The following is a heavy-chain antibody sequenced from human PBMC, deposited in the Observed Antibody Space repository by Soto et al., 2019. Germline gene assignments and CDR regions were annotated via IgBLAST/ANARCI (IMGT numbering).Heavy chain of an antibody. V-gene: IGHV1-3*01. CDR1: GYTLTSYA. J-gene: IGHJ5*02. CDR3: ARGEKTLNWFDP. CDR2: INAGNGNT. Sequence: ASVKLSCKASGYTLTSYAMHWVRQAPGQRLEWMGWINAGNGNTKYSQKFQGRVTITRDTSASTAYMELSSLRSEDTAVYYCARGEKTLNWFDPWGQGTLVTVSS.